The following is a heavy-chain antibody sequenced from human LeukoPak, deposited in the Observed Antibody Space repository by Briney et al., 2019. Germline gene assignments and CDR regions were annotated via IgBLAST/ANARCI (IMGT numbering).Heavy chain of an antibody. Sequence: SVKVSCKASGGTFSSYAISWVRQAPGQGLEWMGGIIPNFGTANYAQKFQGRVTITADESTSTAYMELSSLRSEDTAVYYCARAPYVPWGNAFDIWGQGTMVTVSS. V-gene: IGHV1-69*13. CDR1: GGTFSSYA. CDR3: ARAPYVPWGNAFDI. D-gene: IGHD3-10*02. J-gene: IGHJ3*02. CDR2: IIPNFGTA.